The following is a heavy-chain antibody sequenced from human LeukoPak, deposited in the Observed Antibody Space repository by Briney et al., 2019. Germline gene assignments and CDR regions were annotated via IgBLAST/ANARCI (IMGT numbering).Heavy chain of an antibody. V-gene: IGHV4-39*01. CDR1: GGSISSSSYY. J-gene: IGHJ2*01. CDR3: ARVYYYDSSGYLSADGYFDL. Sequence: SETLSLTCTVSGGSISSSSYYWGWIRQPPGKGLEWIGSIYYSGSTYYNPSLKSRVTISVDTSKNQFSLKLSSVTAADTAVYYCARVYYYDSSGYLSADGYFDLWGRGTLVTVSS. CDR2: IYYSGST. D-gene: IGHD3-22*01.